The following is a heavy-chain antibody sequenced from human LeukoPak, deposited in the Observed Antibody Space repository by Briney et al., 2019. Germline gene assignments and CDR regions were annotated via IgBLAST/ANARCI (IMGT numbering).Heavy chain of an antibody. D-gene: IGHD2-2*01. CDR3: ARPQIVVVPAAMNVDI. V-gene: IGHV4-4*02. J-gene: IGHJ3*02. CDR2: IYHSGST. CDR1: GASINSSNW. Sequence: SETLSLTCAVSGASINSSNWWSWVRQSPGKGLEWIGEIYHSGSTNYNPSLKSRVTISVDTSKNQFSLKLSSVTAADTAVYYCARPQIVVVPAAMNVDIWGQGTMVTVSS.